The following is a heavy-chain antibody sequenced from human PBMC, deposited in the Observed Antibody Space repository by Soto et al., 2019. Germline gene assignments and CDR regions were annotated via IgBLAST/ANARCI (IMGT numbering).Heavy chain of an antibody. Sequence: SETLSLTCTVSGGSITSYSWNWIRQSPGKGLEWIGYIYYSGSTGSTNYNPSLKSRVTISVDTSKNQFSLRLTSVTAADTAVYYCAREPRQSDRIYYFESWGRGTLVTVSS. CDR1: GGSITSYS. D-gene: IGHD2-21*02. CDR3: AREPRQSDRIYYFES. J-gene: IGHJ4*02. CDR2: IYYSGSTGST. V-gene: IGHV4-59*01.